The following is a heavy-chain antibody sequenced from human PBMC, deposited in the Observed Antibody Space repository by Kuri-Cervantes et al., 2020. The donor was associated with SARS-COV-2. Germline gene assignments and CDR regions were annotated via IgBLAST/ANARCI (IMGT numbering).Heavy chain of an antibody. Sequence: GGSLRLSCAVSGFTFSDYSMHWVRQGPGRGLVWVSRIKSDGSSTSYADSVEGRFTISRDNAKNTLYLQMNSLRAEDTAVYYCARAVSGGNSHYDFWGQGDLVTVSS. CDR2: IKSDGSST. J-gene: IGHJ4*02. V-gene: IGHV3-74*01. D-gene: IGHD4-23*01. CDR1: GFTFSDYS. CDR3: ARAVSGGNSHYDF.